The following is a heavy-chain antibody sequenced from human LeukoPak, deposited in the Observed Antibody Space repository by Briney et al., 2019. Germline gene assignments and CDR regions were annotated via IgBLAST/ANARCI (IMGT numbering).Heavy chain of an antibody. J-gene: IGHJ2*01. V-gene: IGHV4-59*01. Sequence: SETLSLTCSVSGASIGSSYWSWIRQPPGKSLEYIGYIYYSGNTNYNPSLKSRVTISVDTSKNQFSLKLTSVTTADTAFYFCARGPTRDWFFDLWGRGTLVTVSS. CDR3: ARGPTRDWFFDL. CDR1: GASIGSSY. CDR2: IYYSGNT.